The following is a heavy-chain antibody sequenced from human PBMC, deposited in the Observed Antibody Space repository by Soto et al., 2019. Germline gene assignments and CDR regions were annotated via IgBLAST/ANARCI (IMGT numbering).Heavy chain of an antibody. CDR2: ISSSGSTI. D-gene: IGHD3-22*01. CDR1: GFTFSSYE. CDR3: ARDGYYYDSSGYTENWFDP. J-gene: IGHJ5*02. V-gene: IGHV3-48*03. Sequence: LRLSCAASGFTFSSYEMNWVRQAPGKGLEWVSYISSSGSTIYYADSVKGRFTISRDNAKNSLYLQMNSLRAEDTAVYYCARDGYYYDSSGYTENWFDPWGQGTMVTVYS.